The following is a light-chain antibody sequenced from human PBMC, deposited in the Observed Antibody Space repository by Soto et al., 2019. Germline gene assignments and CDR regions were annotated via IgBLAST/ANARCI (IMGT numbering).Light chain of an antibody. CDR2: DAY. CDR3: QQRSDWPIT. Sequence: EIVLTQSPATLSLSPGERATLSCRASESSINYLGWYQQKPGQAPRLLIYDAYNRATGIPARFSGSGSGTDFTLTISNLEPEDFAIYYCQQRSDWPITFGQGTRLEIK. V-gene: IGKV3-11*01. CDR1: ESSINY. J-gene: IGKJ5*01.